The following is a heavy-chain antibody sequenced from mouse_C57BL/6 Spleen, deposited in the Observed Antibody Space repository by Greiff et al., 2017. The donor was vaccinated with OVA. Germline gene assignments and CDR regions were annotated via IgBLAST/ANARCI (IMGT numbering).Heavy chain of an antibody. CDR1: GYAFSSSW. J-gene: IGHJ3*01. CDR2: LYPGDGDT. Sequence: VQLQQPGPELVKPGASVKISCKASGYAFSSSWMNWVKQRPGKGLEWIGRLYPGDGDTNYNGKFKGKATLTADKSSSPAYMQLSSLTSEDSAVYFCAISDWFAYWGQGTLVTVSA. CDR3: AISDWFAY. V-gene: IGHV1-82*01.